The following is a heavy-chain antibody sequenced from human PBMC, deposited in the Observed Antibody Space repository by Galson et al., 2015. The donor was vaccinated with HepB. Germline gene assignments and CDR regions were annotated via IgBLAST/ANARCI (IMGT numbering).Heavy chain of an antibody. V-gene: IGHV1-18*04. CDR1: GYTFISHG. CDR2: ISGYNSNT. CDR3: ARDRGSSGWYWGPYYYGLDV. J-gene: IGHJ6*02. D-gene: IGHD6-19*01. Sequence: SVKVSCKASGYTFISHGISWVRQAPGQGLEWMGWISGYNSNTNSAQKFQGRLTMTTDTSTSTAYMELRSVRSDDTAVYYCARDRGSSGWYWGPYYYGLDVWGQGTTVTVSS.